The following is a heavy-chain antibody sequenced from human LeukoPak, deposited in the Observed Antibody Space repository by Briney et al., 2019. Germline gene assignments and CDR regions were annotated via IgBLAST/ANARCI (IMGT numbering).Heavy chain of an antibody. V-gene: IGHV4-38-2*02. CDR1: GYSIGSISSTYY. CDR2: IYHSGST. D-gene: IGHD3-3*01. Sequence: SETLSLTCTVSGYSIGSISSTYYWGWVRQSPGKGLEWIGSIYHSGSTYYNPSLQSRVTISIDRSKNQFSLKLSSVTAADTAVYYCARAAFLEDFWSADLDDWGQGTLVTVSS. J-gene: IGHJ4*02. CDR3: ARAAFLEDFWSADLDD.